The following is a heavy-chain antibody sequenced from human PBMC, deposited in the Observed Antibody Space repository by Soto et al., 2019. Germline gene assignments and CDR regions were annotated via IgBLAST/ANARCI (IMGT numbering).Heavy chain of an antibody. Sequence: GGSLILSCAASGFTFSSYAMSWVRQAPGKGLEWVSAISGSGGSTYYADSVKGRFTISRDNSKNTLYLQMNSLRAEDTAVYYCAKDRSLEDIVVVVAAFDYWGQGTLVTVSS. CDR1: GFTFSSYA. V-gene: IGHV3-23*01. D-gene: IGHD2-15*01. CDR2: ISGSGGST. J-gene: IGHJ4*02. CDR3: AKDRSLEDIVVVVAAFDY.